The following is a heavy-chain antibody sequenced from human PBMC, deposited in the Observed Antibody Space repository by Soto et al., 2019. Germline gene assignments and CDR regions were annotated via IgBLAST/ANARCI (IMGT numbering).Heavy chain of an antibody. Sequence: SETLSLTCTVSGGSVSSGNYYWSWIRQPPGKGLEWIGYIFHTGTTNYNTSLKSRVAISLDTSMNQFSLKLSSVTAAGKAVYKCTRPPVSGIYCFDLWGQGPRVTVSS. CDR1: GGSVSSGNYY. CDR2: IFHTGTT. V-gene: IGHV4-61*01. J-gene: IGHJ4*02. CDR3: TRPPVSGIYCFDL. D-gene: IGHD1-26*01.